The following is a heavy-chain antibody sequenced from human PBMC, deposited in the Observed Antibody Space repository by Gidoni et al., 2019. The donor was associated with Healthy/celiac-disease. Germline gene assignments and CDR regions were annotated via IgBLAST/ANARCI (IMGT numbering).Heavy chain of an antibody. Sequence: EVQLLESGGGLVQPGGSLRLSCAASGFTFSSYAMSWVRQAPGKGLEWVSAISGSGGSTYYADSVKGRFTISRDNSKNTLYLQMNSLRAEDTAVYYCAKDFLPCDILTGAVGGYFDYWGQGTLVTVSS. CDR1: GFTFSSYA. CDR2: ISGSGGST. J-gene: IGHJ4*02. CDR3: AKDFLPCDILTGAVGGYFDY. D-gene: IGHD3-9*01. V-gene: IGHV3-23*01.